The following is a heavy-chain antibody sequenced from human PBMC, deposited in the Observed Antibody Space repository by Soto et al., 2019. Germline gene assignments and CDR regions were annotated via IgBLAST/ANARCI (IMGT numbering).Heavy chain of an antibody. CDR2: ISAYNGNT. V-gene: IGHV1-18*01. CDR3: ASGEELLPRPRIYYYYFMDA. J-gene: IGHJ6*03. CDR1: GYTFTNYG. D-gene: IGHD1-26*01. Sequence: ASVKVSCKASGYTFTNYGITWVRQAPGQGLEWMGWISAYNGNTHYTQRLQGRVTMTTDTSTSTAYMELRGLRSDDTAVYYCASGEELLPRPRIYYYYFMDAWGKGTSVTVSS.